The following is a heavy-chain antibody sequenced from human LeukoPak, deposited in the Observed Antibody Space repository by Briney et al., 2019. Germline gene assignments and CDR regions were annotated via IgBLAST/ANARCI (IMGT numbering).Heavy chain of an antibody. CDR3: ARTYGDRNWFDP. D-gene: IGHD4-17*01. Sequence: PSETLSLTCTVSGGSVSSGSYYWSWIRQPPGKGLEWIGYIYYSGSTNYNPSLKSRVTISVDTSKNQFSLKLSSLTAADTAVYYCARTYGDRNWFDPWGQGTLVTVSS. V-gene: IGHV4-61*01. CDR1: GGSVSSGSYY. CDR2: IYYSGST. J-gene: IGHJ5*02.